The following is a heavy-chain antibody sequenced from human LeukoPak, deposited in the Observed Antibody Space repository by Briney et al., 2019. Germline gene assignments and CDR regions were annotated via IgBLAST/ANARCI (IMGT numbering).Heavy chain of an antibody. Sequence: GGSLRLSCAASGFTFSSYSMNWVRQAPGKGLEGVSYISSSSSYIFYADAVKGRFTISRDNAKNSLYLQMNSLRAEDTAVYYCARGEVVGTTTGVDYWGQGTLVTVSS. D-gene: IGHD1-26*01. CDR2: ISSSSSYI. CDR3: ARGEVVGTTTGVDY. J-gene: IGHJ4*02. CDR1: GFTFSSYS. V-gene: IGHV3-21*01.